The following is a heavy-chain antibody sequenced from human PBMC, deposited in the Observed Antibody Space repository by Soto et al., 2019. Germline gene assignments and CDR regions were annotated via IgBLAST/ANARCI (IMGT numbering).Heavy chain of an antibody. Sequence: HPAGSLRLSCAASGFTFSSYAMSWVRQAPGKGLEWVSAISGSGGSTYYADSVKGRFTISRDNSKNTLYLQMNSLRAEDTAVYYCAKVDLENHYDFWSDRPGYYMDVWGKGTTVTVSS. V-gene: IGHV3-23*01. CDR1: GFTFSSYA. J-gene: IGHJ6*03. D-gene: IGHD3-3*01. CDR3: AKVDLENHYDFWSDRPGYYMDV. CDR2: ISGSGGST.